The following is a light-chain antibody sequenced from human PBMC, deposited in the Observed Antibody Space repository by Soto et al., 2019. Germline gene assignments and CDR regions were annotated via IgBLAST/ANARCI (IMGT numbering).Light chain of an antibody. V-gene: IGLV2-14*01. CDR2: EVS. CDR1: SSDVGGYNY. Sequence: QSVLTQPASVSGSPGQSITLSCTGTSSDVGGYNYVSWYQQHPGKAPKLMIYEVSNRPSGVSNRFSGSKSGNTASLTISGLQAEDEADYYCAAWDDRLDVYVFGTGTKVTVL. CDR3: AAWDDRLDVYV. J-gene: IGLJ1*01.